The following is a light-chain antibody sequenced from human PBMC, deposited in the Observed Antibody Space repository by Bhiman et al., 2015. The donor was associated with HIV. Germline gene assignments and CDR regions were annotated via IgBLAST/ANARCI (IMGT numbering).Light chain of an antibody. J-gene: IGLJ1*01. CDR2: DVT. Sequence: QSALTQPASVSGSPGQSITVTCTGTSSDVGAYDHVAWYQRHPGKVPKLMIFDVTERPSGVSDRFSGSKTGNTASLTISGLQAEDEADYYCSSLTSSLSYVFGIGTNVTVL. V-gene: IGLV2-14*01. CDR1: SSDVGAYDH. CDR3: SSLTSSLSYV.